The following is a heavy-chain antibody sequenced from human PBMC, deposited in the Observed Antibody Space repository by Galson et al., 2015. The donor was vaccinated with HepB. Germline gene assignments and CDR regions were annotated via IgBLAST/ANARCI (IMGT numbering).Heavy chain of an antibody. J-gene: IGHJ3*02. CDR3: AKGGGGSVIFDAFDI. Sequence: SLRLSCAASGFTFSDYTTNWVRQAAGKGLEWVASISATGRYIYYADSLKERFSISRDNAKNSLFLQMNSLRAEDTAVYYCAKGGGGSVIFDAFDIWGQGTMVTVSS. V-gene: IGHV3-21*01. CDR1: GFTFSDYT. D-gene: IGHD3-16*02. CDR2: ISATGRYI.